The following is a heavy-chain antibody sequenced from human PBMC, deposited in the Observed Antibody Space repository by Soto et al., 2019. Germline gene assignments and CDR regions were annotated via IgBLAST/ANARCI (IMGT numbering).Heavy chain of an antibody. CDR2: IIPIFGTA. D-gene: IGHD6-13*01. V-gene: IGHV1-69*13. CDR1: GGTFSSYA. J-gene: IGHJ3*02. CDR3: ARPYSSSWYVGAFDI. Sequence: SVKVSCKASGGTFSSYAISWVRQAPGQGLEWMGGIIPIFGTANYAQKFQGRVTITADESTSTAYMELSSLRSEDTAVYYCARPYSSSWYVGAFDIWGQGTMVTVSS.